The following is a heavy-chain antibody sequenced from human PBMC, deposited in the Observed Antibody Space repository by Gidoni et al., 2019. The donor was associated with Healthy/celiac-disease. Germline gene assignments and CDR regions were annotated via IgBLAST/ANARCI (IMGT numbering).Heavy chain of an antibody. CDR2: IKSKTEGGTT. Sequence: EVQLVESGGGLVKPGGSLRLSCAASGFTFSNAWMNWVRQAPGKGLEWVGRIKSKTEGGTTDYAAPVKGRFTISRDDSKNTLYLQMNSLKTEDTAVYYCTTDPDTFFDYWGQGTLVTVSS. J-gene: IGHJ4*02. CDR3: TTDPDTFFDY. D-gene: IGHD5-18*01. V-gene: IGHV3-15*07. CDR1: GFTFSNAW.